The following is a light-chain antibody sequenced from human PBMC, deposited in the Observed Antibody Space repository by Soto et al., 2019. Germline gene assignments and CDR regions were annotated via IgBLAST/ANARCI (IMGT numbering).Light chain of an antibody. V-gene: IGKV3-15*01. CDR2: AAF. Sequence: EIVLTQSPGTLSLSPGERATLSCRASQSVNSYLAWYQQKPGQAPRLLIYAAFTRAPGIPARFSGSGSGTEITLTISSLQSEDFAVYYCQQYHNLWTFGQGTKVDIK. J-gene: IGKJ1*01. CDR3: QQYHNLWT. CDR1: QSVNSY.